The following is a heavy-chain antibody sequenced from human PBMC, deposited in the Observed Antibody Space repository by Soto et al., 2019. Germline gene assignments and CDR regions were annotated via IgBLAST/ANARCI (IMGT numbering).Heavy chain of an antibody. CDR3: ARSLTEGYCTITGCYTRPLYGMDV. V-gene: IGHV1-2*02. CDR1: GYTFSGDY. CDR2: INPKSGGT. J-gene: IGHJ6*02. Sequence: ASVKVSCKASGYTFSGDYIHWLRQAPGQGLQWMGWINPKSGGTNYAKKFQGRVTVTRDTPTSTAYMALSRLTSDDTAVHYWARSLTEGYCTITGCYTRPLYGMDVWGQGTTVTVSS. D-gene: IGHD2-2*02.